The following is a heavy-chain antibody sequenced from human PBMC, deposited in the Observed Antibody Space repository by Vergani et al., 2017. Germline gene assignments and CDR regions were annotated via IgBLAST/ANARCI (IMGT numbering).Heavy chain of an antibody. D-gene: IGHD6-19*01. CDR1: GYTFTSYY. J-gene: IGHJ6*02. CDR2: INPSGGST. Sequence: QVQLVQSGAEVKKPGASVKVSCKASGYTFTSYYMHWVRQAPGQGLEWMGIINPSGGSTSYAQKFQGRVTMTRETSTGTVYMELSSLRSEDTAVYYCARVRAVAGRRDYYGMDVWGQGTTVTVSS. CDR3: ARVRAVAGRRDYYGMDV. V-gene: IGHV1-46*01.